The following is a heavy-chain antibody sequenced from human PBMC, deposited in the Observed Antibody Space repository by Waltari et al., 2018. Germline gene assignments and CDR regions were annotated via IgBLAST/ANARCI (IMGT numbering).Heavy chain of an antibody. V-gene: IGHV3-33*01. CDR2: IWDDGSNK. J-gene: IGHJ3*02. CDR1: GFTFTNHG. D-gene: IGHD3-3*01. CDR3: ARGDGGSGLGASDI. Sequence: QVQLVESGGGVVQSGRSLRLSCVGSGFTFTNHGMNWVRQAPGKGLEWGAVIWDDGSNKNYVDSVKGRFTISRDNSKNTMYLEMNRLRAEDTAVYFCARGDGGSGLGASDIWGQGTMVTVSS.